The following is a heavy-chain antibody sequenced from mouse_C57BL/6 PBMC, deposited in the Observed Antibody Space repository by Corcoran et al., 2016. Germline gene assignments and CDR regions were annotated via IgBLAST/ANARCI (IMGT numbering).Heavy chain of an antibody. D-gene: IGHD2-2*01. CDR2: INTYSGVP. V-gene: IGHV9-3*01. CDR1: GYTFTTYG. Sequence: QIQLVQSGPELKKPGETVKISCKASGYTFTTYGMSWVKQAPGKGLKWMGWINTYSGVPTYADDFKGRFAFSLETSASTAYLQINNLKNEDTATYFCAEKPGYEAMDYWGQGSSVTVSS. J-gene: IGHJ4*01. CDR3: AEKPGYEAMDY.